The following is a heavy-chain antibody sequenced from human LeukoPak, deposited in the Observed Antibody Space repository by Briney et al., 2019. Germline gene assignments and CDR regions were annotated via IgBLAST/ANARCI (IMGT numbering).Heavy chain of an antibody. J-gene: IGHJ4*02. Sequence: GESLKISCKGSGYSFIGWVRQMPGKGLEWMGIIYPGDSDTRYSPSFQGQVTISADKSISTAYLQWSSLKASDNAMYYCARPRQWLGPFDYWGQGTLVTVSS. CDR1: GYSF. CDR3: ARPRQWLGPFDY. D-gene: IGHD6-19*01. CDR2: IYPGDSDT. V-gene: IGHV5-51*01.